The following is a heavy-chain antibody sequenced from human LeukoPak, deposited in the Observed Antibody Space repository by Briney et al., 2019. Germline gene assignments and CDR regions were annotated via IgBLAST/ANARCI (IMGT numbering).Heavy chain of an antibody. Sequence: GGSLRLSCAASGFTFSSYSMNWVRQAPGKGLEWVSSISSSSSYIYYADSVKDRFTISRDNSKNTLYLQMNSLSAEDSAVYYCAREGSFYDSSGLDYWGQGTPVTVSS. V-gene: IGHV3-21*01. J-gene: IGHJ4*02. CDR3: AREGSFYDSSGLDY. CDR2: ISSSSSYI. D-gene: IGHD3-22*01. CDR1: GFTFSSYS.